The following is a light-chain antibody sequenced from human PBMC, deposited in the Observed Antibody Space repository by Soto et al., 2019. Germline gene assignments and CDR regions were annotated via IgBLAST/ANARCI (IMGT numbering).Light chain of an antibody. J-gene: IGLJ1*01. V-gene: IGLV2-14*01. Sequence: QSVLTQPASVSGSPGQSITISCTGTSSDVGGYNYVSWYQQHPGKAPKLMIYDVSHRPSGVSNRFSGSKSGNTASLTISGLQAEDEADYYCSSYTISSTRVFGTGTKVTVL. CDR2: DVS. CDR1: SSDVGGYNY. CDR3: SSYTISSTRV.